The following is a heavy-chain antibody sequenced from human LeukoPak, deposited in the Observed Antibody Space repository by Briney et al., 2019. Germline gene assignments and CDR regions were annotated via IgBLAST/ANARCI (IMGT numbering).Heavy chain of an antibody. CDR3: ARRWGTGPHGY. CDR1: GGSISSYY. V-gene: IGHV4-59*08. CDR2: IYYSGST. Sequence: PSETLSLTCTVSGGSISSYYWSWIRQPPGKGLEWIGYIYYSGSTNYNPSLKSRVTISVDTSKNQFSLKLSSVTAADTAVYYCARRWGTGPHGYWGQGTLVTVSS. J-gene: IGHJ4*02. D-gene: IGHD1-26*01.